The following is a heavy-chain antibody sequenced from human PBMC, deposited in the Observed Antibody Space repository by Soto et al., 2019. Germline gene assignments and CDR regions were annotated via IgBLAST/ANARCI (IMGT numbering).Heavy chain of an antibody. V-gene: IGHV3-15*01. J-gene: IGHJ4*02. Sequence: GGSLRLSCAASRFTVSNAWMGWVRQAPGKGLEWVGRIKSKTDGGTTDYAAPVKGRFTISRDDSKNTLYLQMNSLKTEDTAVYYCTTWHSNYVFDYWGQGTLVTVSS. CDR3: TTWHSNYVFDY. D-gene: IGHD4-4*01. CDR1: RFTVSNAW. CDR2: IKSKTDGGTT.